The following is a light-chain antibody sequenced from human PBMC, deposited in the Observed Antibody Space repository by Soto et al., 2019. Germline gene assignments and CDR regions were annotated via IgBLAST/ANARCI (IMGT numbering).Light chain of an antibody. CDR3: CSYTSSNTVG. J-gene: IGLJ2*01. CDR2: EVS. CDR1: SSDIGGYNY. Sequence: QSALTQPASVSGSPGQSITISCTGTSSDIGGYNYVSWYQQHPGKAPKLMIYEVSNRPSGVSHRFSGSKSDNTASLTISGLQAEDEADYYCCSYTSSNTVGFGGGTKLTVL. V-gene: IGLV2-14*01.